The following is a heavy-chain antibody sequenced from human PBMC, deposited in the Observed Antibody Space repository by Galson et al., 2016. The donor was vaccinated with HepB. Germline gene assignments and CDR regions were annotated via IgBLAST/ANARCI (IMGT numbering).Heavy chain of an antibody. D-gene: IGHD4-17*01. CDR1: GASIKNDH. V-gene: IGHV4-59*01. J-gene: IGHJ4*02. CDR2: INFSEST. Sequence: SETLSLTCTVSGASIKNDHWGWIRQPPGKALEWIGYINFSESTYYNPSFKSRVTISLDTSKNQFSLDMSAVTAADTAVYYCTRGRYGDHFDSWGQGALVTVSS. CDR3: TRGRYGDHFDS.